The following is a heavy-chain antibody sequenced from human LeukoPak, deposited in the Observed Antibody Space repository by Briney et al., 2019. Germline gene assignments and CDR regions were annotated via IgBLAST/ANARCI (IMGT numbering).Heavy chain of an antibody. CDR2: IATAGET. V-gene: IGHV3-13*01. CDR3: ARALDRYYYYGMDV. Sequence: GGSLRLSCAASGFTFSSYDMRWGRQATGEGVGWGSAIATAGETYYTASVKGRFTISRENAKKSLYLQMNSLRAGDTAVYYCARALDRYYYYGMDVWGQGTTVTVSS. CDR1: GFTFSSYD. J-gene: IGHJ6*02.